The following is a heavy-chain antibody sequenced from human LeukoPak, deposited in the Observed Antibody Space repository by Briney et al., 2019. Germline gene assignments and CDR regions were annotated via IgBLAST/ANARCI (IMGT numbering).Heavy chain of an antibody. V-gene: IGHV1-2*02. D-gene: IGHD6-19*01. CDR1: GYTSTGYY. CDR3: ARVARAAVAVLPLNWFDP. Sequence: ASVKVSCKASGYTSTGYYMYWVRQAPGQGLEWMGWINPNSGGTNYAQKFQGRVTMTRDTSISTAYMELSRLRSDDTAVYYCARVARAAVAVLPLNWFDPWGQGTLVTVSS. CDR2: INPNSGGT. J-gene: IGHJ5*02.